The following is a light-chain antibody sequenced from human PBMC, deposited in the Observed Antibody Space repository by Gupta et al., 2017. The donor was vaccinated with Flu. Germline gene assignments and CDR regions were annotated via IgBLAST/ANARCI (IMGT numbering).Light chain of an antibody. Sequence: DIQMPQSPSSLSASVGDRVTITCRASQGISSFLNWYQQKPGKAPNLLIYAASSLQSGVPSRFSGSGSGTDFTLTISSLQPEDFATYYCQQSYSTAWTFGQGSKVEI. J-gene: IGKJ1*01. CDR2: AAS. CDR3: QQSYSTAWT. V-gene: IGKV1-39*01. CDR1: QGISSF.